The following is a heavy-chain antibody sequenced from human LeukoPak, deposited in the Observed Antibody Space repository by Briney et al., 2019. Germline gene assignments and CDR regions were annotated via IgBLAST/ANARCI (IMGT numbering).Heavy chain of an antibody. CDR3: AKQGRGLAAAYFDF. CDR1: GFAFSSYG. CDR2: ISGSGGRT. J-gene: IGHJ4*02. V-gene: IGHV3-23*01. D-gene: IGHD6-13*01. Sequence: GGSLRLSCAASGFAFSSYGMSWVRQAPGKGLELVSGISGSGGRTFYADSVKGRFTISRDNSKNTLYLQMNSLRAEDTAVYYCAKQGRGLAAAYFDFWGQGTLVTVSS.